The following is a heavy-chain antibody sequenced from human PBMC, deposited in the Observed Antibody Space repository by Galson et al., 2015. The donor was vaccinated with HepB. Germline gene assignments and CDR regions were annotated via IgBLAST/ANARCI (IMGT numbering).Heavy chain of an antibody. CDR3: AREGGGGEPAGIFY. CDR2: IYYSGST. CDR1: GGSISSYY. V-gene: IGHV4-59*01. J-gene: IGHJ4*02. Sequence: SETLSLTCTVSGGSISSYYWSWIRQPPGKGLEWIGYIYYSGSTNYNPSLKSRVTISVDTSKNQFSLKLSSVTAADTAVYYCAREGGGGEPAGIFYWGQGTLVTVSS. D-gene: IGHD6-13*01.